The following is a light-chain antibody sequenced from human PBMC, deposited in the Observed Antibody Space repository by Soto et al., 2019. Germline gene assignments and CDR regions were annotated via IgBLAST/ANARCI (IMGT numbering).Light chain of an antibody. Sequence: DIQMTQSPSSLSASVGDRVTITCRASQSISRFLNWYQQKPGTAPKLLNYVAPTLQGGVPSRFSGSGSGTDFTLTISSLHPEDFATYYCQQSYTTPQTFAQGTKVDIK. CDR1: QSISRF. V-gene: IGKV1-39*01. CDR2: VAP. J-gene: IGKJ1*01. CDR3: QQSYTTPQT.